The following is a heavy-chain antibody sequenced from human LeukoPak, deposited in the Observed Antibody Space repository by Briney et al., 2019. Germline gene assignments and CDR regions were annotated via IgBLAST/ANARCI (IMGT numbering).Heavy chain of an antibody. Sequence: SETLSLTCTVSGGSISGYFWTWIRQPPGRGLEWIGYIDYSGSPDYNPSLTSRVTISIDTSRNQFSLKLTSVTAADTAVYYCARDETGKSYGYGGVRYWGQGALVAVSA. D-gene: IGHD3-16*01. CDR1: GGSISGYF. J-gene: IGHJ4*02. CDR3: ARDETGKSYGYGGVRY. V-gene: IGHV4-59*01. CDR2: IDYSGSP.